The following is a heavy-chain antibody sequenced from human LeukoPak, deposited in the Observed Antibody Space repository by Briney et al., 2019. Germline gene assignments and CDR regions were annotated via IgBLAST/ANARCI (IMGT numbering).Heavy chain of an antibody. D-gene: IGHD5-18*01. CDR2: ISSSGSTM. J-gene: IGHJ4*02. V-gene: IGHV3-48*03. CDR1: GFTFSVYE. Sequence: GGSLRLSCAASGFTFSVYEMNWVRQAPGKGLEWVSYISSSGSTMYYADSVKGRFTISRDNAKNSLYLQMNSLRDEDTAVYYCARGGSGYSYGKIDSWGQGILVTVSS. CDR3: ARGGSGYSYGKIDS.